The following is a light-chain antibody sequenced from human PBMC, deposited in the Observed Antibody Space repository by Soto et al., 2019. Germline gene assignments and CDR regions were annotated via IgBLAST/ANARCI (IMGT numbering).Light chain of an antibody. CDR2: DAS. V-gene: IGKV1-5*01. CDR1: QSITNW. J-gene: IGKJ1*01. CDR3: QQYNNYSPT. Sequence: DIQMTQSPSTLSAHVGDRVTITCRASQSITNWVAWYQQKPGQAPKLLIYDASNLESGVPSRFSGGGSGTDFTLTVSSLEPDDFATYYCQQYNNYSPTFGEGTKVEV.